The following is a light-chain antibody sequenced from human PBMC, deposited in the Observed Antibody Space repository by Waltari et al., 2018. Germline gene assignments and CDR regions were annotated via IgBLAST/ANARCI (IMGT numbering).Light chain of an antibody. CDR2: WAS. Sequence: DIVMTQSPDSLAVSLGERATINCKSSQSVLYSSNNKDYLAWFQQKPGQPPKLLISWASTRESGVPDRFSGSGSVTDFTLTISSLQAEDVAVYYCQQYYSTVRTFGQGTKVEIK. CDR3: QQYYSTVRT. CDR1: QSVLYSSNNKDY. V-gene: IGKV4-1*01. J-gene: IGKJ1*01.